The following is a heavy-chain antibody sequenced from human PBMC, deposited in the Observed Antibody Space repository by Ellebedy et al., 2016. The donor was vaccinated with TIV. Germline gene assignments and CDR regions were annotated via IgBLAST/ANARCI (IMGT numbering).Heavy chain of an antibody. CDR3: ARLRMDRGLHGNSAPFDS. Sequence: SETLSLTCGVSGDSISRSIWWTWVRQPPGKGLEWIGEIYHTGSTNYNPSLKSRVTISVDESKNKFSLRLSFVTAADTAVYYCARLRMDRGLHGNSAPFDSWGQGTLVTVSS. J-gene: IGHJ4*02. V-gene: IGHV4-4*02. CDR2: IYHTGST. CDR1: GDSISRSIW. D-gene: IGHD3-10*01.